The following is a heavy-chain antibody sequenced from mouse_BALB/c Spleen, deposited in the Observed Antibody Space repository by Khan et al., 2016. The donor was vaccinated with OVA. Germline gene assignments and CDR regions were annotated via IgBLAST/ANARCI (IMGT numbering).Heavy chain of an antibody. CDR2: IRSSGRN. CDR1: GYSITSDYA. J-gene: IGHJ4*01. Sequence: VKLLESGPGLVKPSQSLSLTCNVTGYSITSDYAWNWIRKFPGNKLEWMGYIRSSGRNKYNPAIKSRISITRDTSKNQFFLQLNSVTTEDTSTYDCARYGSRYNYAIDYWGQGTSVTVSS. V-gene: IGHV3-2*02. D-gene: IGHD2-2*01. CDR3: ARYGSRYNYAIDY.